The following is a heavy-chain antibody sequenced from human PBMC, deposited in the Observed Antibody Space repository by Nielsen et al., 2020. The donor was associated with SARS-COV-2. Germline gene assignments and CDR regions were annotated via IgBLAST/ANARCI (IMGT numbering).Heavy chain of an antibody. CDR2: MNPNSGNT. J-gene: IGHJ4*02. CDR3: ARDSSGTYRRVDY. Sequence: ASVKVSCKASGYTFTNYDINWVRQATGQGFEWMGWMNPNSGNTGYAQKFLGTVTMTRDTSTSTVYMELSSLRSDDTAVYYCARDSSGTYRRVDYWGQGTLVTVSS. D-gene: IGHD3-22*01. CDR1: GYTFTNYD. V-gene: IGHV1-8*01.